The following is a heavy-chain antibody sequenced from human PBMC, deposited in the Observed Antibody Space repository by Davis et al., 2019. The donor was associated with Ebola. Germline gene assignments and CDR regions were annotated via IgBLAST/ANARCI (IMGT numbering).Heavy chain of an antibody. Sequence: GESLKISCAASGFTFSSYWMSWVRQAPGKGLEWVANIKQDGSEKYYVDSVKGRFTISRDNAKNSLYLQMNSLRAEDTAVYYCARDGWYDDILTGYFDYWGQGTLVTVSS. J-gene: IGHJ4*02. V-gene: IGHV3-7*03. CDR3: ARDGWYDDILTGYFDY. CDR2: IKQDGSEK. CDR1: GFTFSSYW. D-gene: IGHD3-9*01.